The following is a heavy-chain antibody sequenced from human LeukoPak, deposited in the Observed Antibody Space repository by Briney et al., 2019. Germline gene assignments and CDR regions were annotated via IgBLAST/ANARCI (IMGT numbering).Heavy chain of an antibody. CDR3: ARAKRAYYYDSSGFRGFDY. V-gene: IGHV1-18*01. D-gene: IGHD3-22*01. J-gene: IGHJ4*02. CDR1: GYTFTTYG. Sequence: ASVKVSCKASGYTFTTYGINWLRQAPGQGLAWMGWISTYNSNTHYAQKLQGRVTMTTDASTSTAYMELRSLRSDDTAVYYCARAKRAYYYDSSGFRGFDYWGQGTLVTVSS. CDR2: ISTYNSNT.